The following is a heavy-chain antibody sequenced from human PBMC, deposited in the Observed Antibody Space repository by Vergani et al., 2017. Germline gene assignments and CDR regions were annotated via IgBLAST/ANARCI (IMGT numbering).Heavy chain of an antibody. Sequence: QVQLVESGGGVVQPGRSLRLSCAASGFTFSSYGMHWVRQAPGKGLEWVAVIWYDGSNKYYADSVKGRFTISRDNSKNTLYLQMNSLRAEDTALYYCANGDDYFDYWGQGTLVTVSS. CDR1: GFTFSSYG. CDR2: IWYDGSNK. V-gene: IGHV3-33*06. CDR3: ANGDDYFDY. D-gene: IGHD7-27*01. J-gene: IGHJ4*02.